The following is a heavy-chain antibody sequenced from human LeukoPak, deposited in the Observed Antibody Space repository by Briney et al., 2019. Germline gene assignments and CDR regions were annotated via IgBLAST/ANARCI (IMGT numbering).Heavy chain of an antibody. V-gene: IGHV3-30*03. D-gene: IGHD2-15*01. CDR1: GFTFSSYG. CDR2: ISYDGSNK. Sequence: GRSLRLSCAASGFTFSSYGMHWVRQAPGEGLEWVAVISYDGSNKYYADSVKGRFTISRDNTKNTLYLQMNSLRAEDTAVYYCASDIVVVVAATDYWGQGTLVTVSS. CDR3: ASDIVVVVAATDY. J-gene: IGHJ4*02.